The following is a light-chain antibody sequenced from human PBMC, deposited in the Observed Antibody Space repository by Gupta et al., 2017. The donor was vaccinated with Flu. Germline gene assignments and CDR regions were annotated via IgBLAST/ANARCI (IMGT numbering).Light chain of an antibody. V-gene: IGKV3-15*01. CDR2: GAS. Sequence: ATLSVSPGESVTLSCRASQTVRSSLAWYQHKPGQAPRLLIYGASTRATGIPAKFSGGGSGTEFTLTISSRQSEDFAVYYCQQDYNWPPWTFGQGTKVDIK. CDR3: QQDYNWPPWT. CDR1: QTVRSS. J-gene: IGKJ1*01.